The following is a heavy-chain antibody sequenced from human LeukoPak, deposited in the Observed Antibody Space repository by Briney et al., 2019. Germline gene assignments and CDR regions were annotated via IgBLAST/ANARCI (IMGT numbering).Heavy chain of an antibody. J-gene: IGHJ4*02. CDR2: MNPNSGNT. D-gene: IGHD3-10*01. Sequence: ASVKVSCKASGYTFASYDINWVRQATGQGLEWVGWMNPNSGNTGYTQKFQGRVTMTRDTSISTAYMELSSLRSEDTAVYYCARERTYGSGSYYPDYWGQGTLVTVSS. CDR3: ARERTYGSGSYYPDY. V-gene: IGHV1-8*01. CDR1: GYTFASYD.